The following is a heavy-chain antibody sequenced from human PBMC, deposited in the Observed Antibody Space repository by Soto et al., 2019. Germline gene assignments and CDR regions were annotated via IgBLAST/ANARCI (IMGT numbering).Heavy chain of an antibody. V-gene: IGHV4-31*03. J-gene: IGHJ4*02. Sequence: VHSSETLSLTCTVSGGSITCGGYYWSWIRQHPGKGLEWIGYIYYSGSTYYNPSLKSRVSISVDTSKSQFSLKLSSVTAADTAVYYCARGPPAIETYWGQGTLVTSPQ. CDR1: GGSITCGGYY. D-gene: IGHD2-2*01. CDR3: ARGPPAIETY. CDR2: IYYSGST.